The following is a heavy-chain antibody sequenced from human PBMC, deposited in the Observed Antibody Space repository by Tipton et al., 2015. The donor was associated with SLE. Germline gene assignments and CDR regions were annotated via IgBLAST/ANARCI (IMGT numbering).Heavy chain of an antibody. Sequence: TLSLTCSVSGVSISNYYWSWIRQPPGKGLEWIGSSYIGASYPSGNTYYNPSLKSRVTISVDTSKNQLSLNLRSVTAADTAVYYCTRLQWELTWDYFDYWGQGTLVTVSS. CDR1: GVSISNYY. V-gene: IGHV4-59*08. CDR2: SSYIGASYPSGNT. D-gene: IGHD1-26*01. J-gene: IGHJ4*02. CDR3: TRLQWELTWDYFDY.